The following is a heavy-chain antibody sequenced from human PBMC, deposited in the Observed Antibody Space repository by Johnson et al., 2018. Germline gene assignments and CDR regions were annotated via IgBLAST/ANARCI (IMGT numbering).Heavy chain of an antibody. J-gene: IGHJ3*02. V-gene: IGHV3-7*01. CDR3: AGIYCTDGVCYTPLDAFDI. D-gene: IGHD2-8*01. Sequence: EVQLVESGGGLVKPGGSLRLSCAASGFIFSNAWMTWVRQAPGKGLEWVANIKQDGSEKYYVDSVKGRFTISRDNAKNSLYLQMNSLRAEDTAVYYCAGIYCTDGVCYTPLDAFDIWGQGTMVTVSS. CDR1: GFIFSNAW. CDR2: IKQDGSEK.